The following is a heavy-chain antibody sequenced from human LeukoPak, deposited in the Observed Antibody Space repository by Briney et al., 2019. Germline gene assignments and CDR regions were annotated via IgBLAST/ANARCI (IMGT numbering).Heavy chain of an antibody. CDR3: AKDVVGDNDYGEARLFGSFDY. D-gene: IGHD4-17*01. V-gene: IGHV3-9*01. CDR1: GFTFDDYA. Sequence: PGGSLRLSCAASGFTFDDYAMHWVRQAPGKGLEWVSGISWNSGSIGYADSVKGRFTISRDNAKNSLYLQMNSLRAEDTALYYCAKDVVGDNDYGEARLFGSFDYWGQGTLVTVSS. J-gene: IGHJ4*02. CDR2: ISWNSGSI.